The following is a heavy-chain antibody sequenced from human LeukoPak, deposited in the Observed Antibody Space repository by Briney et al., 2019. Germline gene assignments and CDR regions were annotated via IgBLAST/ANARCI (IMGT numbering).Heavy chain of an antibody. J-gene: IGHJ4*02. Sequence: SETLSLTCAVYGGSFSGYYWSWIRQPPGKGLEWIGEINHSGSTNYNPSLKSRVTISVDTSKNQFSLKLSSVTAADTAVYYCARGLKESRNYYTPAPPYFDYWGQGTLVTVSS. CDR3: ARGLKESRNYYTPAPPYFDY. V-gene: IGHV4-34*01. CDR1: GGSFSGYY. CDR2: INHSGST. D-gene: IGHD3-22*01.